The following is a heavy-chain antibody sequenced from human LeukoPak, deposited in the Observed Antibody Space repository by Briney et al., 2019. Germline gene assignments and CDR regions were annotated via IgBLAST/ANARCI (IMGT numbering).Heavy chain of an antibody. J-gene: IGHJ3*02. Sequence: SGGSLRLSCAAFGFTFSSYGMSWVRQAPGKGLEWVSSISDSGGSTYYADSVKGRFTISRDNAKNSLYLQMNSLRAEDTALYYCAGGSGDSSGYYSDAFDIWGQGTMVTVSS. CDR3: AGGSGDSSGYYSDAFDI. CDR2: ISDSGGST. CDR1: GFTFSSYG. D-gene: IGHD3-22*01. V-gene: IGHV3-23*01.